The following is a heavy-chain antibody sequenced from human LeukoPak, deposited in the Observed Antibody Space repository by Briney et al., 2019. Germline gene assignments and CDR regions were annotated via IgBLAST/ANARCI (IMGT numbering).Heavy chain of an antibody. D-gene: IGHD1-1*01. CDR1: RFTFSNHA. CDR2: ISGGGGST. V-gene: IGHV3-23*01. J-gene: IGHJ5*02. CDR3: ARVESQTNNWFDP. Sequence: GGSLRLSCAASRFTFSNHAMSWVRQAPGRGLEWVSTISGGGGSTYYSDSVKGRFTISRDNSKNTLYLQMNSLRAEDTAIYYCARVESQTNNWFDPWGQGTLVTVSS.